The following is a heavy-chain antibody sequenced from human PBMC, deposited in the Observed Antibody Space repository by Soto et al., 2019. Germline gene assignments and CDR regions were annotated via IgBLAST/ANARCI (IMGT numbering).Heavy chain of an antibody. D-gene: IGHD4-17*01. V-gene: IGHV3-21*01. J-gene: IGHJ3*02. CDR3: ANDYDDAFDI. CDR1: GFTFSSYA. CDR2: ISSSSSYI. Sequence: GGSLRLSCAASGFTFSSYAMSWVRQAPGKGLEWVSAISSSSSYIHYADSVKGRFTISRDNAKNSLYLQMNSLRAEDTAVYYCANDYDDAFDIWGQGTMVTVSS.